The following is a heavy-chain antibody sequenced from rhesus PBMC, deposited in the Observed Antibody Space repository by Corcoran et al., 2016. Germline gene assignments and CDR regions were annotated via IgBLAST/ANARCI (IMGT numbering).Heavy chain of an antibody. D-gene: IGHD1-14*01. V-gene: IGHV4-127*01. CDR3: ARALAGTTDY. CDR2: IGGSSGSN. J-gene: IGHJ4*01. Sequence: QVQLQESGPGLVKPSETLSLTCAVSGYSISSGYGWSWIRQPPGKGLEWIGYIGGSSGSNNYNPSLKSRVTISKDTSKNQFALKLSSVTAADTAVYYCARALAGTTDYWGQGVLVTVSS. CDR1: GYSISSGYG.